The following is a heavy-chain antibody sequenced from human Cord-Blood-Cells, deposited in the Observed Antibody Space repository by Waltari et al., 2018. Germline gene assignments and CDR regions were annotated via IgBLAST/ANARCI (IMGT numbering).Heavy chain of an antibody. J-gene: IGHJ4*02. V-gene: IGHV3-23*01. CDR3: AKDYLSSSWYDY. Sequence: EVQLLESGGGLVQPGGSLRLSCAASGFTFSSYAMSWVRQAPGKGLEWVAAIVGSGGSTYYADSGKGRFTISRDNSKNTLYLQMNSLRAEDTAVYYCAKDYLSSSWYDYWGQGTLVTVSS. CDR1: GFTFSSYA. CDR2: IVGSGGST. D-gene: IGHD6-13*01.